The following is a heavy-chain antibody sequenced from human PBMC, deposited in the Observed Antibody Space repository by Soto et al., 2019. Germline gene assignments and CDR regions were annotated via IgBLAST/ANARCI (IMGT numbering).Heavy chain of an antibody. Sequence: ASVKVSCKASGYTFTGYYMHWVRQAPGQGLEWMGWINPNSGGTNYAQKFQGWVTMTRDTSISTAYMELSRLRSDDTAVYYCARAILGASSGGSSNYYYYGMDVWGQGTTVTVSS. J-gene: IGHJ6*02. CDR2: INPNSGGT. CDR3: ARAILGASSGGSSNYYYYGMDV. D-gene: IGHD2-15*01. CDR1: GYTFTGYY. V-gene: IGHV1-2*04.